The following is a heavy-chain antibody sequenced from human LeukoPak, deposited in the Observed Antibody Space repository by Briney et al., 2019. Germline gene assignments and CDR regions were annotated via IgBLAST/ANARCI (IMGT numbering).Heavy chain of an antibody. CDR2: IYHSGST. D-gene: IGHD3-9*01. CDR1: GGSISSSNW. Sequence: PSGTLSLTCAVSGGSISSSNWWSWVRQPPGKGLEWIGEIYHSGSTNYNPSLKSRVTISVDKSKNQFSLKLSSVTAADTAVYYCARELRPYYDILTGPGWGQGTLVTVSS. J-gene: IGHJ4*02. CDR3: ARELRPYYDILTGPG. V-gene: IGHV4-4*02.